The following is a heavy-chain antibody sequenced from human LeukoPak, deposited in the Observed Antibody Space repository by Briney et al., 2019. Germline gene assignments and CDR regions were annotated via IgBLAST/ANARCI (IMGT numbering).Heavy chain of an antibody. CDR3: AKDTYDSRGYYLYYFDS. D-gene: IGHD3-22*01. CDR1: GFTFSSYA. Sequence: GGSLRLSCTASGFTFSSYALSWVRQAPGKGLEWVSGISGSGDSTYYADSVKGRFTISRDNSKNTLYLQMNILRGEDTAVYYCAKDTYDSRGYYLYYFDSWGQGTLVTVSS. J-gene: IGHJ4*02. CDR2: ISGSGDST. V-gene: IGHV3-23*01.